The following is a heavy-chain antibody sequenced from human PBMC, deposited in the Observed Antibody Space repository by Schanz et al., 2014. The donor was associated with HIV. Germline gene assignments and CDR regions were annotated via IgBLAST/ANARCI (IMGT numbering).Heavy chain of an antibody. D-gene: IGHD3-22*01. CDR1: GFMFSSYG. CDR3: VKGYYYGGDRDLDY. Sequence: EVQLLESGGGLVQPGGSLRVSCAASGFMFSSYGMSWVRQAPGKGLEWVADISARGERTYYADSVKGRFTISRDNGKNSLYLQINSLRTDDTGLYHCVKGYYYGGDRDLDYWGQGVLVIVSS. J-gene: IGHJ4*02. V-gene: IGHV3-23*01. CDR2: ISARGERT.